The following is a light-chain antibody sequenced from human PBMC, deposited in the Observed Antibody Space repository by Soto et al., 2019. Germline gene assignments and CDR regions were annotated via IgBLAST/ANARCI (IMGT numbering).Light chain of an antibody. J-gene: IGKJ1*01. CDR1: QSVSSNY. Sequence: EIVLTQSPGTLSLSPGERATLSCRASQSVSSNYLAWYHHKPGQAPMLLIYGASSMATDIPDRFSFSGSGADFTLPISRLEPEDFAVYYCQQYGNSLWTFGQGTKVEIK. V-gene: IGKV3-20*01. CDR2: GAS. CDR3: QQYGNSLWT.